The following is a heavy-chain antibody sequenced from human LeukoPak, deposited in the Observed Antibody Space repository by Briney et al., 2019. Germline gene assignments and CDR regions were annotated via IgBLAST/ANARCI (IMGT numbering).Heavy chain of an antibody. V-gene: IGHV4-59*08. Sequence: SETLSLTCAVSGGSISGYYWSWIRQPPGKGLEWIGYIYYSGSTNYNPSLKSRITISLDTSKNQFSLKLTSVTAADTAVYYCARRPVRGLYYFDHWGQGTLVTVSS. CDR3: ARRPVRGLYYFDH. CDR1: GGSISGYY. CDR2: IYYSGST. D-gene: IGHD3/OR15-3a*01. J-gene: IGHJ4*02.